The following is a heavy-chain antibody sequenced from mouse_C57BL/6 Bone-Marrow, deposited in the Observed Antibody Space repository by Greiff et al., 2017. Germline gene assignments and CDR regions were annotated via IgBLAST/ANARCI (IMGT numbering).Heavy chain of an antibody. V-gene: IGHV1-82*01. CDR1: GYAFSSSW. D-gene: IGHD2-3*01. CDR3: ARWWLLRGGAMDY. CDR2: IYPGDGDT. Sequence: QVQLQQSGPELVKPGASVKISCKASGYAFSSSWMNWVKQRPGKGLEWIGRIYPGDGDTNYNGKFKGKATLTADKSSSTAYMQLSSLTSEDSAVYFCARWWLLRGGAMDYWGQGTSVTVSS. J-gene: IGHJ4*01.